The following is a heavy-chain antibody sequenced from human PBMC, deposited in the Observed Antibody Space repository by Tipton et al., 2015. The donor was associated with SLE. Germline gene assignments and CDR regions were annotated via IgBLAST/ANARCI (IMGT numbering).Heavy chain of an antibody. Sequence: SLRLSCVASRFSFSDYYMSWIRQAPGKGLEWVSTISRSGDITYFADSVKGRFTISRDNAENMLYLEMNSLRAEDTAVYYCGTTSSDYGMDVWGQGTTVTVSS. J-gene: IGHJ6*02. CDR3: GTTSSDYGMDV. D-gene: IGHD3-22*01. CDR1: RFSFSDYY. V-gene: IGHV3-11*04. CDR2: ISRSGDIT.